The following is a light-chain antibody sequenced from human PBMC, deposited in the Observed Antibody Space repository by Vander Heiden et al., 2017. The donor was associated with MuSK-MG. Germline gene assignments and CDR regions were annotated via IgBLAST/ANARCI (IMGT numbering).Light chain of an antibody. CDR1: QNLLQSSNNKNY. CDR2: WAS. V-gene: IGKV4-1*01. Sequence: DIVMTQSPDCLALSLGERASISCKSRQNLLQSSNNKNYLSWYQQRPGQPPRLLFYWASARDSGVPDRFSASGSGTDFTLSISSLQAEDVAIYYCHQYDGTPYTFGQGTKLELK. J-gene: IGKJ2*01. CDR3: HQYDGTPYT.